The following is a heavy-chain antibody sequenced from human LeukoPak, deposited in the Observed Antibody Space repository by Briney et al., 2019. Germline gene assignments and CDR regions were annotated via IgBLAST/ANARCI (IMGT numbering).Heavy chain of an antibody. J-gene: IGHJ4*02. CDR2: INPNSGGT. CDR3: ARVNVGYNWPRFDY. CDR1: GYTFTGYY. Sequence: GASVKVSCKTSGYTFTGYYMHWVRQAPGQGLEWMGWINPNSGGTNYAQKFQGRVTMTRDTSISTAYMELSRLRSDDTAVYYCARVNVGYNWPRFDYWGQGTLVTVSS. D-gene: IGHD5-24*01. V-gene: IGHV1-2*02.